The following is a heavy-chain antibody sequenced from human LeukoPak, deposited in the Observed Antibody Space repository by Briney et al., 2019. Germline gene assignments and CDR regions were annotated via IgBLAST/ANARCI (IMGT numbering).Heavy chain of an antibody. J-gene: IGHJ4*02. CDR3: ARAANIAAAGTLDY. Sequence: GASVKVSCKASGYTFSSYGMNWVRQAPGQGLEWMGWINTYTENPTYAQGFTGRFVFSLDTSVSTAYLQIGNLKAEDTAVYYCARAANIAAAGTLDYWGQGILVTVSS. CDR2: INTYTENP. V-gene: IGHV7-4-1*01. D-gene: IGHD6-13*01. CDR1: GYTFSSYG.